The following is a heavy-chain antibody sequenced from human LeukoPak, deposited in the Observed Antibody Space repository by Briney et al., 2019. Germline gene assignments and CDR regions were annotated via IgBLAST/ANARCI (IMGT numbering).Heavy chain of an antibody. CDR1: GFTFSSHW. J-gene: IGHJ4*02. V-gene: IGHV3-74*01. CDR2: INGDGSAA. D-gene: IGHD2-21*02. Sequence: GGSLRLSCAASGFTFSSHWIHWVRQAPGKGLVWVSRINGDGSAATYADSVRGRSTISRDNARNTVHLQMNSLTAEDTAVYYCARAVFVTASDYWGQGTLVTVSS. CDR3: ARAVFVTASDY.